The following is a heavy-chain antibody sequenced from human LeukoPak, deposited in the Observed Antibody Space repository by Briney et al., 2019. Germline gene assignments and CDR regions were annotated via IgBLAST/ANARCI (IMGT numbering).Heavy chain of an antibody. D-gene: IGHD3-3*01. CDR3: ARDKTYYDFWSGDRGFVHWFDP. Sequence: PSQTLSLTCTVSGGSISSGSYYWSWIRQPAGKGLEWIGRIYTRGSTNYNPSLKSRVTISVDRSKNQFSLKLSSVTAADTAVYYCARDKTYYDFWSGDRGFVHWFDPWGQGTLVTVSS. J-gene: IGHJ5*02. CDR2: IYTRGST. CDR1: GGSISSGSYY. V-gene: IGHV4-61*02.